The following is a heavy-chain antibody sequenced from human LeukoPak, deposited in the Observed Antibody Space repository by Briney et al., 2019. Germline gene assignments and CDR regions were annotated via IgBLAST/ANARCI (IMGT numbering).Heavy chain of an antibody. Sequence: PSETLSLTCAVSGGSITGTNWWSWVRQPPGKGLEWIGEIYHSGSTNYNSSLKSRVTLSVDKSKNQFSLKLSSVTAADTAVYYCARNGGNSDVDDWGQGTLVTVSS. J-gene: IGHJ4*02. CDR3: ARNGGNSDVDD. D-gene: IGHD4-23*01. V-gene: IGHV4-4*02. CDR1: GGSITGTNW. CDR2: IYHSGST.